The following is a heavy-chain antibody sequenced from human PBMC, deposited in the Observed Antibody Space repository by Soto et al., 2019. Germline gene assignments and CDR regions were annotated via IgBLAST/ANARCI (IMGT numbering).Heavy chain of an antibody. CDR1: GFPFSTYA. CDR3: AKERAELRDYYYGMDV. J-gene: IGHJ6*02. D-gene: IGHD1-7*01. V-gene: IGHV3-23*01. CDR2: VSASGLNT. Sequence: GGSLRLSCAASGFPFSTYAMAWVRQAPGKGLEWVSGVSASGLNTDYADPVKGRFYISRDNSKNTLYLQMNSLRAEDTAVYYCAKERAELRDYYYGMDVWGQGTTVTVSS.